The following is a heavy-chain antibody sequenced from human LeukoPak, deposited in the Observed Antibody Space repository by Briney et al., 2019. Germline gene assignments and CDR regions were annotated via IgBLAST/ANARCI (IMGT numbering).Heavy chain of an antibody. CDR1: GGSISSYY. J-gene: IGHJ6*03. V-gene: IGHV4-59*01. CDR2: IYYSGST. D-gene: IGHD5-18*01. CDR3: ARTTEGGYTYNYFYYYYMDV. Sequence: PSETLSLTCTVSGGSISSYYWSWIRQPPGKGLEWIGYIYYSGSTNYNPSLKSRVTISVDTSKNQFSLKLNSVTAADTAVYYCARTTEGGYTYNYFYYYYMDVWGKGTTVTISS.